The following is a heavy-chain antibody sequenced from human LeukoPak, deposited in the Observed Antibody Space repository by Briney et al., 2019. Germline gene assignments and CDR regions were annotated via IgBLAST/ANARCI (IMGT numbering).Heavy chain of an antibody. D-gene: IGHD6-19*01. CDR3: AKLGYSSGWYDFQIDAFDF. V-gene: IGHV3-30*18. J-gene: IGHJ3*01. Sequence: GGSLRLSCAASGFSFSGYGMHWVRQAPGKGLEWVAVISYDGINKFYADSVKGRFTISRDNSNNTLYLQMNSLRAEDTAVYYCAKLGYSSGWYDFQIDAFDFWGQGTMVTVSS. CDR2: ISYDGINK. CDR1: GFSFSGYG.